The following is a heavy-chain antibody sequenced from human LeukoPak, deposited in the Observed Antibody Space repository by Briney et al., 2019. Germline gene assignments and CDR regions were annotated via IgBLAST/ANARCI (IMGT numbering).Heavy chain of an antibody. V-gene: IGHV1-2*02. Sequence: ASVKVSCKASGYTFTGYYMHWVRQAPGQGLEWMGWINPNSGGTNYAQKLQGRVTMTRDTSISTAYMELSRLRSDDTAVYYCARGGGSSSLILTGYLIPPDDAFDIWGQGTMVTVSS. CDR3: ARGGGSSSLILTGYLIPPDDAFDI. D-gene: IGHD3-9*01. CDR1: GYTFTGYY. J-gene: IGHJ3*02. CDR2: INPNSGGT.